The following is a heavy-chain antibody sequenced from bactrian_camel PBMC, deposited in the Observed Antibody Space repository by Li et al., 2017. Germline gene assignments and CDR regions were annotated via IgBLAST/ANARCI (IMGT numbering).Heavy chain of an antibody. V-gene: IGHV3S54*01. D-gene: IGHD5*01. CDR2: LYTGGDQP. CDR1: GHDYLRNC. CDR3: AADRSWGICGLDTLLRSY. Sequence: HVQLVESGGGSVQAGGSLRLSCQASGHDYLRNCMGWFRQAPGKEREGIVSLYTGGDQPYYADSVKGRFTISQDRSTGSRDNDKYTLTLQMNMLKPEDSAMYYCAADRSWGICGLDTLLRSYSGQGTQVTVS. J-gene: IGHJ4*01.